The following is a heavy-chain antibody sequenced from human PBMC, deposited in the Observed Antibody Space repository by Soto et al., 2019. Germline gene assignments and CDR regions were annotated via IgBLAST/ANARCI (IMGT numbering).Heavy chain of an antibody. V-gene: IGHV3-23*04. D-gene: IGHD3-3*01. CDR3: AKLKGGLGRFYGMDA. CDR2: ISSGGGST. Sequence: DEQLVESGGGSLQPGGSLRLSCAASGFSFRNYAMTWVRQSPGKGLEWVSLISSGGGSTNYADSVKGRFTISRDNSQNMLFLQMTGLRGDGTALYYCAKLKGGLGRFYGMDAWGQGTMVIVSS. J-gene: IGHJ6*02. CDR1: GFSFRNYA.